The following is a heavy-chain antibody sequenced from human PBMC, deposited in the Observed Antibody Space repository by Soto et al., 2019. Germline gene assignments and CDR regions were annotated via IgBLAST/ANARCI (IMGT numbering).Heavy chain of an antibody. CDR2: IYPGDHET. CDR1: GYTFSNFW. D-gene: IGHD6-13*01. CDR3: ARSPRSSPYFDY. J-gene: IGHJ4*02. Sequence: PGEPLKNSCKCSGYTFSNFWIGWVRQLPGKGLEWMGIIYPGDHETRYSPSFHGKVTNSANKSINTAYLQYNSLEASDTAFYFCARSPRSSPYFDYWGQGALVTVSS. V-gene: IGHV5-51*01.